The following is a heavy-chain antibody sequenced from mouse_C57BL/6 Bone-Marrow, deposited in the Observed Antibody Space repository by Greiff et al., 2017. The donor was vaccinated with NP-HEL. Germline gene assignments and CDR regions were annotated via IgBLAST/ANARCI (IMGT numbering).Heavy chain of an antibody. D-gene: IGHD2-3*01. Sequence: EVQLQQSVAELVRPGASVKLSCTASGFNIKNTYMHWVKQRPELGLEWIGRIDPATGNTKYAPKFQGKATITADTSPNTAYLQLSSRTSEDTTIYYCAGGWLPWYFDVWGTGTTVTVSS. J-gene: IGHJ1*03. CDR2: IDPATGNT. CDR3: AGGWLPWYFDV. V-gene: IGHV14-3*01. CDR1: GFNIKNTY.